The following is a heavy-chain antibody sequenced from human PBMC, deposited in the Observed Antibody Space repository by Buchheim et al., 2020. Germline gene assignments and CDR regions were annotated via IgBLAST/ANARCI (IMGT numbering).Heavy chain of an antibody. D-gene: IGHD3-10*01. V-gene: IGHV4-59*01. Sequence: QVQLQESGPGLVKPSETLSLTCTVSGGSISSSNWNWIRQPPGMGLEWIGCVSHTGSTTYNPSLKRRVPLPIDSSTTQFYLQLTSVTPADTAMYYCARTTMIRGISTLFDNWGQGT. CDR2: VSHTGST. CDR3: ARTTMIRGISTLFDN. CDR1: GGSISSSN. J-gene: IGHJ4*02.